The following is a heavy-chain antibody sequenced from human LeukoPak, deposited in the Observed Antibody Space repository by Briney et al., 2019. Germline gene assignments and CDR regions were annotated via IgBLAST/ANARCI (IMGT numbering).Heavy chain of an antibody. CDR2: IKNDGSET. D-gene: IGHD1-26*01. CDR1: GFNFRDHW. J-gene: IGHJ4*02. CDR3: VRGSPNSGSQYGY. Sequence: GGSLRLSCAVSGFNFRDHWMDWVRQAPGKGLEWVGHIKNDGSETYYLDSLKGRFSISRDNANNALYLQMNSLRAEDTAVFYCVRGSPNSGSQYGYWGQGTLVTVSS. V-gene: IGHV3-7*01.